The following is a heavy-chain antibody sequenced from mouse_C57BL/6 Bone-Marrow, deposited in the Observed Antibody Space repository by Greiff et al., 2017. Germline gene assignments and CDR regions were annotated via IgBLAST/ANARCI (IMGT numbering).Heavy chain of an antibody. Sequence: QVQLKQPGAELVKPGASVKMSCKASGYTFTSYWITWVKQRPGQGLEWIGDIYPGSGSTNYNEKFKSKATLTVDTSSSTAYMQRSSLTSEDSAVYYCDTTVVVPHWYFDVWGTGTTVTVSS. D-gene: IGHD1-1*01. CDR1: GYTFTSYW. CDR3: DTTVVVPHWYFDV. V-gene: IGHV1-55*01. CDR2: IYPGSGST. J-gene: IGHJ1*03.